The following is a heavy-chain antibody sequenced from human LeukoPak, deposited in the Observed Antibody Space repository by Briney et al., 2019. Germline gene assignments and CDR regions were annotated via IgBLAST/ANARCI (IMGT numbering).Heavy chain of an antibody. CDR3: ATIAGDAAGFDY. J-gene: IGHJ4*02. V-gene: IGHV1-46*01. CDR2: INPSGGGT. CDR1: GYTFASYQ. Sequence: ASVKVSCKASGYTFASYQMHWVRQAPGQGLEWMGIINPSGGGTSYAQKFQGRVTVTRDTSTGTVYMELSSLRSEDTAVYYCATIAGDAAGFDYWGQGTLVTVSS. D-gene: IGHD6-13*01.